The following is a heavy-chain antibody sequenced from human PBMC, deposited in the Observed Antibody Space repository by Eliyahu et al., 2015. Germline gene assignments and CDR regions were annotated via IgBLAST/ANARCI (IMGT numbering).Heavy chain of an antibody. D-gene: IGHD1-26*01. CDR2: IHTSGST. CDR1: GGXISITSSY. CDR3: ARDVVGVTYSETLDAFDI. J-gene: IGHJ3*02. V-gene: IGHV4-61*02. Sequence: QVQLQESGPGLVKPSQTLSLTCTVXGGXISITSSYWSWIRQPAGKGLEWIGRIHTSGSTNYNPSLQSRVTMSMDMSQKQISLKLTSVTAADTAVYYCARDVVGVTYSETLDAFDIWGQGTMVTVSS.